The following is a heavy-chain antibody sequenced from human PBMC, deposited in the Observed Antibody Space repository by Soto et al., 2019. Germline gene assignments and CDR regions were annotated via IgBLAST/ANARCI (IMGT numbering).Heavy chain of an antibody. J-gene: IGHJ6*02. CDR2: SIPIFGTA. CDR3: AKVTKWSYGMDV. D-gene: IGHD4-17*01. V-gene: IGHV1-69*13. CDR1: GGTFNNYP. Sequence: SVKVSCKASGGTFNNYPITWVRQAPGQGLEWMGGSIPIFGTANYAQKFQGRVTISVDESTSTAYMELSSLTVEDTAVYFCAKVTKWSYGMDVWGQGTTVTVSS.